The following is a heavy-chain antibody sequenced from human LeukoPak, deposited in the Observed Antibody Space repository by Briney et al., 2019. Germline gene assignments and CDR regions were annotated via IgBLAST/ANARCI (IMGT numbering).Heavy chain of an antibody. CDR3: ARESHCTNGVCYGGSFDY. CDR2: IYYSGST. V-gene: IGHV4-59*01. CDR1: GVSISSYY. D-gene: IGHD2-8*01. Sequence: KTSETLSLTCTVSGVSISSYYRSWIRQPPGKGLEWVGYIYYSGSTNYNPSLKSRVTISVDTSKNQFSLKLSSLTAADTAVYYCARESHCTNGVCYGGSFDYWGQGTLVTVSS. J-gene: IGHJ4*02.